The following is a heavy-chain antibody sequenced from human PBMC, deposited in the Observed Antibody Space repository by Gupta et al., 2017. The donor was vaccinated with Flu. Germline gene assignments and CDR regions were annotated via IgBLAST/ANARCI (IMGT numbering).Heavy chain of an antibody. CDR3: ARVGSPVVYYYYGMDV. V-gene: IGHV3-21*01. CDR2: ISSSSSYI. CDR1: GFTFSSYS. Sequence: EVQLVESGGGLVKPGGSLRLSCAASGFTFSSYSMNWVRQAPGKGLEWVSSISSSSSYIYYADSVKGRFTISRDNAKNSLYLQMNSLRAEDTAVYYCARVGSPVVYYYYGMDVWGQGTTVTVSS. D-gene: IGHD2-21*01. J-gene: IGHJ6*02.